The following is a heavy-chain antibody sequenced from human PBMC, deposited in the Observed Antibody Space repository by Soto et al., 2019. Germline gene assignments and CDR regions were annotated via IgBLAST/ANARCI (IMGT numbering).Heavy chain of an antibody. Sequence: GGSLRLSCAASGFSFTNAWMTWVRQTPGKGLEWVGRIKSKADGATTEYAFPVKGRFTISRDDSGNTLYLQMDGLKTEDTAVYYCAAGAGLPFSSKWLIDSWGQGALVTVSS. V-gene: IGHV3-15*01. CDR3: AAGAGLPFSSKWLIDS. D-gene: IGHD6-13*01. CDR2: IKSKADGATT. CDR1: GFSFTNAW. J-gene: IGHJ4*02.